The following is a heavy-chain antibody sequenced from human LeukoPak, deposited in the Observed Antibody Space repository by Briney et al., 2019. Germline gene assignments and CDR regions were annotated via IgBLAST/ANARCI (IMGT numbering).Heavy chain of an antibody. Sequence: PETLSLTCTVSGGSISSYYWSWIRQPPGKGLEWIGYIYYSGSTNYNPSLKSRVTISVDTSKNQFSLKLSSVTAADTAVYYCARVSRSWSGYYPYYFDYWGQGTLVTVSS. CDR3: ARVSRSWSGYYPYYFDY. CDR2: IYYSGST. CDR1: GGSISSYY. V-gene: IGHV4-59*01. J-gene: IGHJ4*02. D-gene: IGHD3-3*01.